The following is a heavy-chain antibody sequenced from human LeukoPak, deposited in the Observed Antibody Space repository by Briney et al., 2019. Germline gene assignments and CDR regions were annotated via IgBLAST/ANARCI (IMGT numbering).Heavy chain of an antibody. CDR3: ARDLKWGAAGTRRGNWFDP. CDR1: GYTFTSYG. D-gene: IGHD6-13*01. J-gene: IGHJ5*02. CDR2: ISAYNGNT. Sequence: ASVKVSCKASGYTFTSYGISWVRQAPRQGLEWMGWISAYNGNTNYAQKLQGRVTMTTDTSTSTAYMELRSLRSDDTAVYYCARDLKWGAAGTRRGNWFDPWGQGTLVTVSS. V-gene: IGHV1-18*01.